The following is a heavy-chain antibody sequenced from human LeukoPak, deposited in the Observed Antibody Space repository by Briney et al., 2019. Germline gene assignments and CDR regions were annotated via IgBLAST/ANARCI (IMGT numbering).Heavy chain of an antibody. V-gene: IGHV3-23*01. J-gene: IGHJ3*02. D-gene: IGHD2-15*01. CDR2: ISNSAVGT. CDR1: GFTFSNYA. CDR3: AREGRYCSGGSCYSGGFDI. Sequence: GGSLRLSCAASGFTFSNYAMSWVRQAPGKGLEWVSTISNSAVGTYYADSVKGRFTISRDNAENSLYLQMNSLRAEDTAVYYCAREGRYCSGGSCYSGGFDIWGQGTMVTVSS.